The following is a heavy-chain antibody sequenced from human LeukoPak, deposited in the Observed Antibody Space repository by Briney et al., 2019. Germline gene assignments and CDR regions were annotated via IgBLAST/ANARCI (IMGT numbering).Heavy chain of an antibody. Sequence: SEALSLTCIVSGYSISSGYYWGWIRQPPGKGLEWIGSIYHSGSTYYNPSLKSRVTISVDTSKNQFSLKLSSVTAADTAVYYCAREGDGYNGYWGQGTLVTVSS. CDR3: AREGDGYNGY. V-gene: IGHV4-38-2*02. D-gene: IGHD5-24*01. CDR2: IYHSGST. CDR1: GYSISSGYY. J-gene: IGHJ4*02.